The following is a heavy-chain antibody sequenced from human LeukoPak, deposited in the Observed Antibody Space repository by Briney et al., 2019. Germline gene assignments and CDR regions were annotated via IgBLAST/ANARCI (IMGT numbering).Heavy chain of an antibody. Sequence: GGSLRLSCAASGFTFSSYAMHWVRQAPGKGLEYVSAISSNGGSTYYANSVKGRFTISRDNSKNTLYLQMGSLRAEDMAVYYCARGAFVNDYVWGSYRTKAHAFDIWGQGTMVTVSS. J-gene: IGHJ3*02. D-gene: IGHD3-16*02. CDR3: ARGAFVNDYVWGSYRTKAHAFDI. V-gene: IGHV3-64*01. CDR1: GFTFSSYA. CDR2: ISSNGGST.